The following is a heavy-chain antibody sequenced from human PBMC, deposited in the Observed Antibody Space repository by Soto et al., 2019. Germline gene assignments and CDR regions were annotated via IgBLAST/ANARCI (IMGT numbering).Heavy chain of an antibody. J-gene: IGHJ4*02. Sequence: GGSLRLSCAASGFTFSSYSMNWVRQAPGKGLEWVSYISSSSSTIYYADSVKGRFTISRDNAKNSLYLQMNSLRDEDTAVYYCARDLYSSSQRYFDYWGQGTLVTVSS. D-gene: IGHD6-6*01. CDR3: ARDLYSSSQRYFDY. CDR2: ISSSSSTI. V-gene: IGHV3-48*02. CDR1: GFTFSSYS.